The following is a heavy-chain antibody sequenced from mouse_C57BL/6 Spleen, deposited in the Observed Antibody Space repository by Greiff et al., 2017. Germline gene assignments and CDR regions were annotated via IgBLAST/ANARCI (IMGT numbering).Heavy chain of an antibody. J-gene: IGHJ1*03. V-gene: IGHV1-69*01. CDR2: IDPSDSYT. CDR3: ARWGTTVVEYFDV. D-gene: IGHD1-1*01. Sequence: QVQLQQPGAELVMPGASVKLSCKASGYTFTSYWMHWVKQRPGQGLEWIGEIDPSDSYTNSNQKFKGKSTLTVAKSSSTAYMQLSGLTSEDSAVYYCARWGTTVVEYFDVWGTGTTVAVSS. CDR1: GYTFTSYW.